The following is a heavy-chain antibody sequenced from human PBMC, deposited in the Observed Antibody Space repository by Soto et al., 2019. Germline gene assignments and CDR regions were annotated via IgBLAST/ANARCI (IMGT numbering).Heavy chain of an antibody. CDR1: GGTCSSYA. D-gene: IGHD5-18*01. J-gene: IGHJ5*02. CDR3: ARHLPGYSYGHGVCWFDP. V-gene: IGHV1-69*01. Sequence: GASVKVSCKASGGTCSSYAISWGRQAPGTGLEWMGGIIPIFGTANYAQKFQGRVTITADESTSTAYMELSSLRSADTAVYYCARHLPGYSYGHGVCWFDPWGQGTLVTVSS. CDR2: IIPIFGTA.